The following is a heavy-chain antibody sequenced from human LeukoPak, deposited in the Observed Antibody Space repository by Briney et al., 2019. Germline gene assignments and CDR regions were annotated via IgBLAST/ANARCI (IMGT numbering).Heavy chain of an antibody. CDR3: AREGYYYDSSGYQFYFDY. V-gene: IGHV4-4*07. CDR2: IYTSGST. D-gene: IGHD3-22*01. Sequence: SETLSLTCTVSGGSISSYYWSWIRQPAGKGLEWIGRIYTSGSTNYNPSLKSRVTMSVDTSKNQFSLKLSSVTAADTAVYYCAREGYYYDSSGYQFYFDYWGQGTLVTVSS. J-gene: IGHJ4*02. CDR1: GGSISSYY.